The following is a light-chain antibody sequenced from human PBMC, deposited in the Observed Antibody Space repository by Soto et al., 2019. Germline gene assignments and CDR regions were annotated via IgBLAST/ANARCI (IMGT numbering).Light chain of an antibody. CDR1: QSVSTSQ. J-gene: IGKJ5*01. V-gene: IGKV3-20*01. CDR3: QQYGSSST. CDR2: GAS. Sequence: EIVMTQSPGTLSLFPGKRATLSCRASQSVSTSQLAWYQQKPGQAPRLLSYGASNRATGIPDRLSGSGSRTGFTLTISRLEPDDFAVYYCQQYGSSSTFGQGTRLEIK.